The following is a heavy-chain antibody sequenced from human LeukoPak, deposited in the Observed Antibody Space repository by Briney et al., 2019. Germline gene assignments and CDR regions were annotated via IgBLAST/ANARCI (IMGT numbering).Heavy chain of an antibody. V-gene: IGHV3-7*01. CDR3: ARWAGVIDF. Sequence: GSLRLSCTASGFTLENYWMNWVRQAPGKGPEWVANIKQDGSVEHYLDSAKGRFTISRDNARNSLILQMNSLRDEDTAVYYCARWAGVIDFWGQGTPVTVSS. J-gene: IGHJ4*02. CDR1: GFTLENYW. D-gene: IGHD3-10*01. CDR2: IKQDGSVE.